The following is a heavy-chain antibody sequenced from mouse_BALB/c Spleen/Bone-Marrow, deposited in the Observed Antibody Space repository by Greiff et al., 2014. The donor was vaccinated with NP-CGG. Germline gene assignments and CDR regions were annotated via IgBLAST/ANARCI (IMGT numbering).Heavy chain of an antibody. J-gene: IGHJ3*01. CDR2: INPSSDYT. CDR3: ARESYGNWFAY. D-gene: IGHD2-1*01. CDR1: GYTFTSYT. Sequence: LVESGAELARPGASVKMSCKASGYTFTSYTMHWVKQRPGQGLEWIGYINPSSDYTNYNQKFRDKATLTADKSSSTAYMQLSSLTSEDSAVYYCARESYGNWFAYWGQGTLVTVSA. V-gene: IGHV1-4*01.